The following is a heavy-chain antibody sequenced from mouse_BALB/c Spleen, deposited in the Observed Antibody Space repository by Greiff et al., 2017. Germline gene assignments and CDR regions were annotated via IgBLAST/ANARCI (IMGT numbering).Heavy chain of an antibody. Sequence: ESGPGLVKPSQSLSLTCSVTGYSITSGYYWNWIRQFPGNKLEWMGYISYDGSNNYNPSLKNRISITRDTSKNQFFLKLNSVTTEDTATYYCAREGYGSSFDYWGQGTTLTVSS. D-gene: IGHD1-1*01. J-gene: IGHJ2*01. V-gene: IGHV3-6*02. CDR1: GYSITSGYY. CDR3: AREGYGSSFDY. CDR2: ISYDGSN.